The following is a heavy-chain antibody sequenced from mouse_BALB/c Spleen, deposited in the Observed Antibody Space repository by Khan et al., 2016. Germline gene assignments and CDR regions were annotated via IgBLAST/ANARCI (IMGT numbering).Heavy chain of an antibody. CDR1: GYAFSSYW. Sequence: QVQLQQSGAELVRPGSSVKISCKASGYAFSSYWMNWVKQRPGQGLEWIGQIYPGDGDTKYNGKFKGKATLTADKSSSTAYMQLSSLTSEDSAVYFCARRGVTWYFDDWGEGTTVTVSS. D-gene: IGHD2-1*01. CDR2: IYPGDGDT. V-gene: IGHV1-80*01. J-gene: IGHJ1*01. CDR3: ARRGVTWYFDD.